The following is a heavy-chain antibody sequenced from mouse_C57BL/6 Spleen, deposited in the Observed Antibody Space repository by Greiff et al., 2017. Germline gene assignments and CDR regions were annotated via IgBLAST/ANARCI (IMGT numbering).Heavy chain of an antibody. V-gene: IGHV1-55*01. CDR1: GYTFTSYW. CDR2: IYPGSGST. CDR3: ARVPPYYYGSSLYAMDY. J-gene: IGHJ4*01. Sequence: QVQLQQPGAELVKPGASVKMSCKASGYTFTSYWITWVKQRPGQGLEWIGDIYPGSGSTNYNEKFKSKATLTVDTSSSTAYIELSSLTSEDSAVYYCARVPPYYYGSSLYAMDYWGQGTSVTVSS. D-gene: IGHD1-1*01.